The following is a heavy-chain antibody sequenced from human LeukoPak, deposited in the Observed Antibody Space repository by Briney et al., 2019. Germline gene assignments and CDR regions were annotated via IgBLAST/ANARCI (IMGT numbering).Heavy chain of an antibody. Sequence: PSETLSLTXAISGASIASGSYHWDWIRQPAGSRPEYIGRISAGGRTNYNPSLKSRHTISMDTSKNHVSLRLSSVTAADTAVYYCTRGGHDYGGSFDTWGQGILVTVSS. J-gene: IGHJ5*02. CDR3: TRGGHDYGGSFDT. CDR1: GASIASGSYH. D-gene: IGHD4-23*01. CDR2: ISAGGRT. V-gene: IGHV4-61*02.